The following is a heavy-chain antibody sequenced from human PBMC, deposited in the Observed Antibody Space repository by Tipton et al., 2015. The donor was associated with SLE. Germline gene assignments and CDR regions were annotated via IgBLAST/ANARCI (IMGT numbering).Heavy chain of an antibody. J-gene: IGHJ6*02. V-gene: IGHV4-39*07. Sequence: TLSLTCTVSGGSISSSSYYWGWIRQPPGKGLEWIGSIYYSGSTYYNPSLKSRVTISVDTSKNQFSLRLISVTAADTAVYYCARGCSSSTCEPFYFCGMDVWGQGTTVTVSS. CDR3: ARGCSSSTCEPFYFCGMDV. CDR2: IYYSGST. D-gene: IGHD2-2*01. CDR1: GGSISSSSYY.